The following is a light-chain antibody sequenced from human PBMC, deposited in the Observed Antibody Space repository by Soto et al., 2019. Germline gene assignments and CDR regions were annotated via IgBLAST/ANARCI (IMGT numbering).Light chain of an antibody. CDR2: LEGSGSY. CDR3: ETWDGYVV. CDR1: SGHSSYN. Sequence: VLTQSSSASASLGSSVKLTCTLSSGHSSYNIAWHQQQPGKAPRYLMKLEGSGSYNKGSGVPDRFSGSSSGADRYLTISNLQSEDEADYYCETWDGYVVFGGGTQLTVL. V-gene: IGLV4-60*03. J-gene: IGLJ2*01.